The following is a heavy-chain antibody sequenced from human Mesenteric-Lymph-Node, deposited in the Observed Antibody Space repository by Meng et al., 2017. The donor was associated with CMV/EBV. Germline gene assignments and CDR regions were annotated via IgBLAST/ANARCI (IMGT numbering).Heavy chain of an antibody. CDR2: AHYSGRS. CDR1: GVCISSFYF. CDR3: ARPFPSIVSPRLDPFGD. J-gene: IGHJ4*02. Sequence: RLAAAGPGRGKPPATPSPTCLFCGVCISSFYFWAWLRQPPGRGLEWVGSAHYSGRSYYGPSLRCRVTVSIDTSKNQFSLRLTSVPAADTALYYCARPFPSIVSPRLDPFGDWGQGTLVTVSS. D-gene: IGHD5/OR15-5a*01. V-gene: IGHV4-39*01.